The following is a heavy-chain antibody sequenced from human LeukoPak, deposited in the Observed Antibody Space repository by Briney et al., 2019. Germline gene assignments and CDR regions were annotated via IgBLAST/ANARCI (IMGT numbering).Heavy chain of an antibody. D-gene: IGHD3-22*01. CDR1: GFRFGDYA. CDR3: TKGYSSGYFNWFDP. Sequence: PGGSLRLSCAGSGFRFGDYAMHWVRQAPGKGLEWVSGITWNSDDIAYADSVKGRFTISRDNAKNSLFLQMNSLRIEDTALYYCTKGYSSGYFNWFDPWGQGTLVTVSS. CDR2: ITWNSDDI. J-gene: IGHJ5*02. V-gene: IGHV3-9*01.